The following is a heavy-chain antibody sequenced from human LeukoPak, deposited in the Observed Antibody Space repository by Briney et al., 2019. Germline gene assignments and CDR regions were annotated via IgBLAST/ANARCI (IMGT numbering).Heavy chain of an antibody. V-gene: IGHV4-39*07. D-gene: IGHD6-13*01. CDR2: IYYSGST. CDR1: GGSISSSSYY. Sequence: PSETLSLTCTVSGGSISSSSYYWGWIRQPPGKGLEWIGSIYYSGSTYYNPSLKSRVTISVDTSKNQFSLKLSSVTAADTAVYYCARLVPSGRGADYWGQGTLVTVSS. J-gene: IGHJ4*02. CDR3: ARLVPSGRGADY.